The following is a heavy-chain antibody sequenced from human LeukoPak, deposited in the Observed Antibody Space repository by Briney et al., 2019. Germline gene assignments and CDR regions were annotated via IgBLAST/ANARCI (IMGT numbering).Heavy chain of an antibody. J-gene: IGHJ5*02. D-gene: IGHD2-15*01. CDR1: GYTFTGYY. Sequence: ASVKVSCKASGYTFTGYYIHWVRQAPGQGLEWVGWINPNSGGTNYAQKFQGRVTMTGDTSVSTAYMELSTLRSDDTAVYYCARAAPRDPSGGRWFFDWFDPWGQGTLVTVSS. CDR3: ARAAPRDPSGGRWFFDWFDP. V-gene: IGHV1-2*02. CDR2: INPNSGGT.